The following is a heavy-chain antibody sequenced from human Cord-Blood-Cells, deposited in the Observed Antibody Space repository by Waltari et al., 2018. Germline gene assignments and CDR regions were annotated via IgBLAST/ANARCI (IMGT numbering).Heavy chain of an antibody. CDR1: GYTFTGYY. Sequence: QVQLVQSGAEVKKPGASVKVSCKAAGYTFTGYYMHWVRQAPGQGLEWMGWINPNSGGTNYAQKFQGWVTMTRDTSISTAYMELSRLRSDDTAVYYCARGGTGDRDWDAFDIWGQGTMVTVSS. J-gene: IGHJ3*02. CDR2: INPNSGGT. D-gene: IGHD7-27*01. CDR3: ARGGTGDRDWDAFDI. V-gene: IGHV1-2*04.